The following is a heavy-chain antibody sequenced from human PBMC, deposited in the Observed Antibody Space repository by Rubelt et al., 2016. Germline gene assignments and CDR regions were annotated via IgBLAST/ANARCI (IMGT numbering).Heavy chain of an antibody. J-gene: IGHJ4*02. CDR1: GGSISSKTYY. Sequence: QLQLQESGPGLVKPSETLSLTCTVSGGSISSKTYYWGWIRQPPGKELEWIGSIYNSGSTHYNPSLRSRVTIAADTSKNQFSLKLSSVTATDTAVYYCASRIYYDSRGYYYDSWGQGILVTVSS. V-gene: IGHV4-39*01. D-gene: IGHD3-22*01. CDR2: IYNSGST. CDR3: ASRIYYDSRGYYYDS.